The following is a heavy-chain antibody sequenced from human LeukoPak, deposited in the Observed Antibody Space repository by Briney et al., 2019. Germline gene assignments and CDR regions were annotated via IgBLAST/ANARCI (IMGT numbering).Heavy chain of an antibody. J-gene: IGHJ4*02. Sequence: ASVKVSCKASGYTFTSYYMHWVRQAPGQGLEWMGIINPSGGSTSYAQKFQGRVTMTRDTSISTAYMELSRLRSDDTAVYYCARSTDTAMVTALPPDYFDYWGQGTLVTVSS. D-gene: IGHD5-18*01. V-gene: IGHV1-46*01. CDR1: GYTFTSYY. CDR3: ARSTDTAMVTALPPDYFDY. CDR2: INPSGGST.